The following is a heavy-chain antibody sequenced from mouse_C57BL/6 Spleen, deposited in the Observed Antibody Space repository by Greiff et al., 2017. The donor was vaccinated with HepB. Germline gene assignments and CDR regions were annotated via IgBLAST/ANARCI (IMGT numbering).Heavy chain of an antibody. CDR2: IDPSDSYT. V-gene: IGHV1-69*01. D-gene: IGHD2-4*01. Sequence: QVQLQQSGAELVMPGASVKLSCKASGYTFTSYWMHWVKQRPGQGLEWIGEIDPSDSYTNSNQNFKGKSTLTVDKSSSTAYMELSSLTSEDSAVYYCARSDDYDVFAYWGQGTLVTVSA. CDR1: GYTFTSYW. CDR3: ARSDDYDVFAY. J-gene: IGHJ3*01.